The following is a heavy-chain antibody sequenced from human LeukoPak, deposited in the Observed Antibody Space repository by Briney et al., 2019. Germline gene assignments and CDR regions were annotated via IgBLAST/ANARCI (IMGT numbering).Heavy chain of an antibody. Sequence: SETLSLTCTVSGGSISSYYWSWIRQPPGKGLEWIGEINHSGSTNYNPSLKSRVTISVDTSKNQFSLKLSSVTAADTAVYYCARGPPVGGNSDFDYWGQGTLVTVSS. CDR3: ARGPPVGGNSDFDY. D-gene: IGHD4-23*01. V-gene: IGHV4-34*01. CDR2: INHSGST. J-gene: IGHJ4*02. CDR1: GGSISSYY.